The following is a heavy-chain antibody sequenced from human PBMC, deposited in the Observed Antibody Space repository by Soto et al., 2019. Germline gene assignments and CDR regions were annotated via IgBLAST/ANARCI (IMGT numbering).Heavy chain of an antibody. CDR3: RSSSRYSTDV. CDR1: GGSNTSSFY. V-gene: IGHV4-39*01. Sequence: QLQLQESGPGLVKPSETLSLSCTVSGGSNTSSFYWGWIRQPPGKGLEWIGSIYGTGNTYYNPSLKGRVTISADTSENQFSLNLISVTAADTAVYYCRSSSRYSTDVWGQGATVTVSS. D-gene: IGHD6-13*01. J-gene: IGHJ6*02. CDR2: IYGTGNT.